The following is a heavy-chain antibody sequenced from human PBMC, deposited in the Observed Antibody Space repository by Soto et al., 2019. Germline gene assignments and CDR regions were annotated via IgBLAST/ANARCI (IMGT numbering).Heavy chain of an antibody. V-gene: IGHV3-30*18. CDR2: ISYDESTT. Sequence: QVQLVESRGGVVQPGRSLRLSCAASGFSFSRYGIHWVRQAPGKGLEWVAVISYDESTTFYADSVKGRFTISRDNSKNTLFLQMNSLRPEDTAVYYCSKAMIGSYDSDAFDVWGQGTMVTVSS. CDR3: SKAMIGSYDSDAFDV. J-gene: IGHJ3*01. CDR1: GFSFSRYG. D-gene: IGHD3-22*01.